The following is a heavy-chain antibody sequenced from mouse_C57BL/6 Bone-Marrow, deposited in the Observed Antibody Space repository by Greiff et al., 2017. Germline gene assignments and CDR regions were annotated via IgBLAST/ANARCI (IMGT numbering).Heavy chain of an antibody. J-gene: IGHJ3*01. CDR1: GYTFTDYE. V-gene: IGHV1-15*01. CDR2: IDPATGGT. D-gene: IGHD1-1*01. Sequence: VQLQQSGAELVRPGASVTLSCKASGYTFTDYEMHWVKQTPVHGLEWIGAIDPATGGTAYNQKFKGKAILTADKSSSTAYMELRSLTSEDSAVYYCTRGYYYYGSPWFAYWGQGTLVTVSA. CDR3: TRGYYYYGSPWFAY.